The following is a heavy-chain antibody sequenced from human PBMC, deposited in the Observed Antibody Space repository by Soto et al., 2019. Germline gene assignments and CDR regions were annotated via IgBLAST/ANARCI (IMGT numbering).Heavy chain of an antibody. D-gene: IGHD6-13*01. Sequence: GAAVKVSCKASGYTFTSYYLHWVRQAPGQGLEWMGMINPSGAGTTYAQKFQDRVTMTRDMSTSTVYIVVSSLTSEGTAMYYCARDSSTWYYRYWGQGTLVTVSS. CDR1: GYTFTSYY. V-gene: IGHV1-46*01. CDR3: ARDSSTWYYRY. J-gene: IGHJ4*02. CDR2: INPSGAGT.